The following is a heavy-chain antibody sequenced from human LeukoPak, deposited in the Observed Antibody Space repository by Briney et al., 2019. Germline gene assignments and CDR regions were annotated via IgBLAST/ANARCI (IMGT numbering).Heavy chain of an antibody. J-gene: IGHJ4*02. Sequence: SETLSLTCTVSGGSISSYYWGWIRQPPGKGLEWIGSMYYSGSTYYNPSLKSRVTILADTSKNQFSLKLSSVTAADTAVYHCARTRGNSYGYLDYWGQGTLVTVSS. CDR2: MYYSGST. CDR3: ARTRGNSYGYLDY. V-gene: IGHV4-39*07. CDR1: GGSISSYY. D-gene: IGHD5-18*01.